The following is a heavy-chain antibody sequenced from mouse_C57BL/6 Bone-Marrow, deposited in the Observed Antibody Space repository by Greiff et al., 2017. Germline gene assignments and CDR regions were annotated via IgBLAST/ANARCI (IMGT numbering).Heavy chain of an antibody. CDR3: ATLYGLLSGFAY. D-gene: IGHD1-1*02. Sequence: VQLQQSGAELVRPGASVKLSCTASGYNIKDYYMHWVKQRPEQGLEWIGRFDPEDGDTEYDPKFQGKATLTVDTSSNTASLQLSSLTSEDSAVYYFATLYGLLSGFAYWGQGTLFTVSA. CDR2: FDPEDGDT. J-gene: IGHJ3*01. CDR1: GYNIKDYY. V-gene: IGHV14-1*01.